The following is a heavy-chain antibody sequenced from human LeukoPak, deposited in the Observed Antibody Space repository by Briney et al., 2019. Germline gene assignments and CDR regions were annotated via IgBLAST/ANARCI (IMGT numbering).Heavy chain of an antibody. V-gene: IGHV3-13*01. CDR3: VRQKKSHGNFDY. CDR1: GFTFSDHA. D-gene: IGHD1-26*01. Sequence: GGSLRLSCAASGFTFSDHAMHWVRQAPGKGLEWVSAVGIAADTFYPGSVKGRFTISRENAKNSSYLQMNSLRVEDTAVYYCVRQKKSHGNFDYWGQGTLVTVSS. J-gene: IGHJ4*02. CDR2: VGIAADT.